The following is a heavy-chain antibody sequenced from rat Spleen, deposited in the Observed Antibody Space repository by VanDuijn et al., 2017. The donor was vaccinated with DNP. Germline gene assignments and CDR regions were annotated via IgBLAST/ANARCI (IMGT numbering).Heavy chain of an antibody. CDR2: ISSGGST. J-gene: IGHJ4*01. V-gene: IGHV2S12*01. Sequence: QVQLNESGPGLVQPSQTLSLTCTVSGFSLTSYGVTWVRQPPGKGLEWIAAISSGGSTYYNSALKSRLSISRDTSKSQVFLKMNSLQTEDTAIYYCTRAGDAWGQGTSVTVSS. CDR3: TRAGDA. CDR1: GFSLTSYG.